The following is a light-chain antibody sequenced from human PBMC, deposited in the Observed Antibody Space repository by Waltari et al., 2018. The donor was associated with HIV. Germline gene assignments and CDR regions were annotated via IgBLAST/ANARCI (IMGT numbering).Light chain of an antibody. CDR1: NLGAKY. J-gene: IGLJ2*01. CDR2: QDS. Sequence: SYELTQPPSVSVSPGQTASITCSGDNLGAKYACWYQQKPGQSPVVVIYQDSKRPSGIPERFSGSNSGNTATLTISGTQAMDEADYYCQAWDSSTAVFGGGTKLTVL. V-gene: IGLV3-1*01. CDR3: QAWDSSTAV.